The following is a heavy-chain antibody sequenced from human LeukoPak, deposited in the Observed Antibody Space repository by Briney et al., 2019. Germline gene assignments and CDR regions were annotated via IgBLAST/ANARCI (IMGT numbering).Heavy chain of an antibody. CDR1: GSTFTSYW. J-gene: IGHJ6*03. CDR2: IYPGDSDT. V-gene: IGHV5-51*01. CDR3: ARQIYGCSKLSGYYYMDV. D-gene: IGHD2-8*01. Sequence: GESLQISCQGSGSTFTSYWIGWVRQLPGKGLEWMGIIYPGDSDTRYSPSFQGQVTISADKSISTAYLQWSSLKASDTAMFYCARQIYGCSKLSGYYYMDVWGKGTTVTVSS.